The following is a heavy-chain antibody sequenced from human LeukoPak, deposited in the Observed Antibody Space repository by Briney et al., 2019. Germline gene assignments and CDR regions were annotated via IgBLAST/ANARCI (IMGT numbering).Heavy chain of an antibody. J-gene: IGHJ4*02. CDR3: VRGSRNAFDF. CDR2: INKDGGGT. CDR1: AFTFSNYW. D-gene: IGHD3-3*01. Sequence: PGGSLRLSCAGSAFTFSNYWMHWVRQAPGKGLVWVSGINKDGGGTSYADSVKGRFTISRDNAKNTLYLQMNSLRAEYTDLYFCVRGSRNAFDFWGQGTLVTVSS. V-gene: IGHV3-74*01.